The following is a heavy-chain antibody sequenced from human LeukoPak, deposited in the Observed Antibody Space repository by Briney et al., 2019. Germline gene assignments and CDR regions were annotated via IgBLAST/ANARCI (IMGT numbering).Heavy chain of an antibody. Sequence: GGSLRLSCAASGFTFDDYSMHWVRQVPGKGLEWVSIISWDDNTEYYADSVKGRFTISRDNSKTSLYLQMNSLRTEDTALYYCGKGPRRCTGCDGFDILGQGAMVTVSS. CDR3: GKGPRRCTGCDGFDI. V-gene: IGHV3-43*01. CDR2: ISWDDNTE. D-gene: IGHD1-14*01. J-gene: IGHJ3*02. CDR1: GFTFDDYS.